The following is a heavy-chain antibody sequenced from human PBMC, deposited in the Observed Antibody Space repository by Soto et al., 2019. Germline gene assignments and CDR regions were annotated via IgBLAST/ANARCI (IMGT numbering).Heavy chain of an antibody. CDR3: SRGFYANTSYPRFEF. CDR2: MNPNSGNT. Sequence: GASVKVSCKASGYTFTSYDINWVRQATGQGLEWMGWMNPNSGNTGYAQKFQGRVTMTRNTSISTAYLRMNSLKTEDTATYYCSRGFYANTSYPRFEFWGQGTLVTVSS. D-gene: IGHD2-21*01. V-gene: IGHV1-8*01. J-gene: IGHJ4*02. CDR1: GYTFTSYD.